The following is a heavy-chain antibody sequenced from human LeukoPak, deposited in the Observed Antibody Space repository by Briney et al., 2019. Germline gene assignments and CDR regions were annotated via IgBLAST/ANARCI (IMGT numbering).Heavy chain of an antibody. CDR1: GFTLADYG. D-gene: IGHD3-10*01. CDR3: ARGGGNYPFDW. J-gene: IGHJ4*02. Sequence: PGGSLRLSCAASGFTLADYGMSWVRQVPRKGLEWLSGISWRGGSTDYADSVQGRFTISRDNAKNSLYLQMNSLRAEDTAFYYCARGGGNYPFDWWGQGSLVTVSS. V-gene: IGHV3-20*04. CDR2: ISWRGGST.